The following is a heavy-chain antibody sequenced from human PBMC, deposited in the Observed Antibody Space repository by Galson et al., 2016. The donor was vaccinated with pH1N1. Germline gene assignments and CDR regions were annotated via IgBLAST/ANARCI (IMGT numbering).Heavy chain of an antibody. Sequence: FHWVRQAPGQGLEWMGVIDPSNGGTTFAQKFQGLVTMTRDTSTSTVYMEVSGLKSDDTAVYYCIRDLGRLRDFWGQGTLVTVSS. CDR2: IDPSNGGT. CDR3: IRDLGRLRDF. J-gene: IGHJ4*02. V-gene: IGHV1-46*03. D-gene: IGHD7-27*01.